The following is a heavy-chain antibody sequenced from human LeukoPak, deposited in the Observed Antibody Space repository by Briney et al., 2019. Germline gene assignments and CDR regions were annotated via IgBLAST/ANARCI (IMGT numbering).Heavy chain of an antibody. J-gene: IGHJ4*02. CDR3: ARAARPLYSSGWSRGSYYFDY. V-gene: IGHV1-46*01. CDR2: INPSGGST. Sequence: ASVKVSCKASGYTFTSYYMHWVRQAPGQGLEWMGIINPSGGSTSYAQKFQGRVTMTGDTSTSTVYMELSSLRSEDTAVYYCARAARPLYSSGWSRGSYYFDYWGQGTLVTVSS. CDR1: GYTFTSYY. D-gene: IGHD6-19*01.